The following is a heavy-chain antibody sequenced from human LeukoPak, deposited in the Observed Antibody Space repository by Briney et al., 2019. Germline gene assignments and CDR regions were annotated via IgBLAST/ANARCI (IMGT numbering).Heavy chain of an antibody. V-gene: IGHV1-69*05. CDR1: GVTFSSYA. J-gene: IGHJ6*03. CDR3: ARADRSSDDFWSGDYYYYYYMDV. Sequence: SVKVSCTASGVTFSSYAISWVRQAPGQGLEWMGGIIPIFGTANYAQKLQGRVTITTDESKNTAYLEMNSLRSEDTAVYYCARADRSSDDFWSGDYYYYYYMDVWGKGTTVTVSS. D-gene: IGHD3-3*01. CDR2: IIPIFGTA.